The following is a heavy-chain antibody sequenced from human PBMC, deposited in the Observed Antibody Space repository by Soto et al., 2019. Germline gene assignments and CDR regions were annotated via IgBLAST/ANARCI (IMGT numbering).Heavy chain of an antibody. CDR3: ARVLLWFGDRQGWFDP. CDR2: IIPILGIA. CDR1: GGTFSSYT. J-gene: IGHJ5*02. Sequence: GASVKVSCKASGGTFSSYTISWVRQAPGQGLEWMGRIIPILGIANYAQKFQGRVTITADKSTSTAYMELSSLRSEDTAVYYCARVLLWFGDRQGWFDPWGQGTLVTVSS. V-gene: IGHV1-69*02. D-gene: IGHD3-10*01.